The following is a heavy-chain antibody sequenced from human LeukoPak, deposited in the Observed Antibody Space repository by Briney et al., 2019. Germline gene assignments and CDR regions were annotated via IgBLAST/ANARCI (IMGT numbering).Heavy chain of an antibody. V-gene: IGHV3-23*01. CDR3: AKDPTDFDSSGQTYSDY. Sequence: QPGGSLRLSCAASGFTFSSCAMSWVRQAPGKGLEWVSGISASGGTTYYADSVKGRFTISRDNSKNTLVLQLNSLRAEDTAVYYCAKDPTDFDSSGQTYSDYWGQGTLVTVSS. CDR1: GFTFSSCA. CDR2: ISASGGTT. D-gene: IGHD3-22*01. J-gene: IGHJ4*02.